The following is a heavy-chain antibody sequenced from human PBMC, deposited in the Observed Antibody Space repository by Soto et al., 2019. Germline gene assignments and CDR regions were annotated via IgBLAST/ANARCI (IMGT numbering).Heavy chain of an antibody. Sequence: QVQLVQSGAEVKMPGSSVKVSCKTSGGIFITSGLSWVRQAPGQGLEWMGGIIPFLGTTNHAQKFQGRVTITADKSTSTVHLELSDLTFEDTATYDCARETAHRSASGRPLQPENFDSGGQGTLVTVSS. CDR3: ARETAHRSASGRPLQPENFDS. CDR2: IIPFLGTT. J-gene: IGHJ4*02. CDR1: GGIFITSG. V-gene: IGHV1-69*06. D-gene: IGHD3-10*01.